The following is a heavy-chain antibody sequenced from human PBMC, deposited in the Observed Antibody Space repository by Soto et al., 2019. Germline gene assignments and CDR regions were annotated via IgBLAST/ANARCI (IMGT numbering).Heavy chain of an antibody. CDR2: IYYSGST. CDR3: ARHPKAVAPPAYYFDY. D-gene: IGHD6-19*01. CDR1: GGSISSYY. V-gene: IGHV4-59*01. Sequence: PSETLSLTCTVSGGSISSYYWSWIRQPPGKGLEWIGYIYYSGSTNYNPSLKSRVTISVDTSKNQFSLKLSSVTAADTAVYYCARHPKAVAPPAYYFDYWGQGTLVTVSS. J-gene: IGHJ4*02.